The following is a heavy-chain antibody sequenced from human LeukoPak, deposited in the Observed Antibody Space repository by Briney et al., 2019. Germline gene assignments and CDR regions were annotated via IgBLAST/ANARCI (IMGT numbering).Heavy chain of an antibody. CDR2: IYYSGST. CDR3: ARSLHIWAPFDV. V-gene: IGHV4-39*01. J-gene: IGHJ4*02. CDR1: GGSISSSSYY. Sequence: SETLSLTCSVYGGSISSSSYYWGWIRQPPGKGLEWIGSIYYSGSTDYNPSLKSRVTISVDTSKNQFSLNLSSVTAADTAVYYCARSLHIWAPFDVWGQGTLVTVSS. D-gene: IGHD3-3*02.